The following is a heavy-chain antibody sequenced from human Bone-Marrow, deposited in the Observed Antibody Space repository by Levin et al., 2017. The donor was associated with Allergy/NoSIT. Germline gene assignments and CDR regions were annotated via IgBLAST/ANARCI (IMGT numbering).Heavy chain of an antibody. Sequence: ASVKVSCKASGYTFSSYGFSWVRQVPGQGLEWMGWISGYNGNTKHAQKFQGRVTMTTDTSTRTAYMELRSLTSDDTAVYYCATDASSGWTPLDYWGQGTLVTVSS. CDR2: ISGYNGNT. CDR1: GYTFSSYG. D-gene: IGHD6-19*01. CDR3: ATDASSGWTPLDY. V-gene: IGHV1-18*01. J-gene: IGHJ4*02.